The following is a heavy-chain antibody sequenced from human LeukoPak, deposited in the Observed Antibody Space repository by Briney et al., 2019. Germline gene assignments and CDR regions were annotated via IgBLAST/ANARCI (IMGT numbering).Heavy chain of an antibody. V-gene: IGHV3-23*01. CDR3: ATSRLILRLMFDY. J-gene: IGHJ4*02. CDR2: ISGSGGST. Sequence: GGSLRLSCAASRFTFSGYAMSWVRQAPGKGLEWVSAISGSGGSTYYADSVKGRFIISRDNSKNTLYLQMHSLRAEATAVYYCATSRLILRLMFDYWGQGTLVTVSS. D-gene: IGHD4-17*01. CDR1: RFTFSGYA.